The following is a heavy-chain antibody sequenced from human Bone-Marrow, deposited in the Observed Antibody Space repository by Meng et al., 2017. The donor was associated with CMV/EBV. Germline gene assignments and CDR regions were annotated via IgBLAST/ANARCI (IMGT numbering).Heavy chain of an antibody. CDR3: ARGLGVRSSGYYYVYN. V-gene: IGHV3-21*01. J-gene: IGHJ4*02. CDR2: ISGSGDYI. CDR1: GFSFSRHS. D-gene: IGHD3-22*01. Sequence: GGSLRLSCAVSGFSFSRHSMNWVRQAPGKGLEWVSSISGSGDYIYYADSVKGRFTISRDSAKNSLYLQMNSRRAEDTAVYYCARGLGVRSSGYYYVYNWGQGTLVTVSS.